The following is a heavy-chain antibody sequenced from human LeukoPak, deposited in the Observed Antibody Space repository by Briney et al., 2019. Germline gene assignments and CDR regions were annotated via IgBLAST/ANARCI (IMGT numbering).Heavy chain of an antibody. Sequence: GGSLRLSCAASGFTFSSYAMHWVRQATGKGLEWVAVISYDGSNKYYADSVKGRFTISRDNSKSTLYLQMNSLRAEDTALYYCARMTTVTPRAFDIWGQGTVVTVSS. CDR1: GFTFSSYA. D-gene: IGHD4-17*01. V-gene: IGHV3-30-3*01. CDR3: ARMTTVTPRAFDI. CDR2: ISYDGSNK. J-gene: IGHJ3*02.